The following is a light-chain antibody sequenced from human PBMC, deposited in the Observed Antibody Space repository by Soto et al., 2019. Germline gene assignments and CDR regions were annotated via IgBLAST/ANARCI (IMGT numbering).Light chain of an antibody. CDR3: QQYGRLPLS. CDR2: GPS. J-gene: IGKJ4*01. V-gene: IGKV3-20*01. Sequence: EILLTQSPGTLSLSPGDRATLSCRASQSLFNSFLAWYQQKPGQTPRLLISGPSIRATDIPDRFSGSGSGTDFTLTISRLEPEDFAVYFCQQYGRLPLSFGGGTRVEIK. CDR1: QSLFNSF.